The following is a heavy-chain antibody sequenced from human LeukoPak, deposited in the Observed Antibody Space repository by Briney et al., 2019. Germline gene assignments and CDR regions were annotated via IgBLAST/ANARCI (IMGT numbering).Heavy chain of an antibody. D-gene: IGHD3-22*01. CDR1: GFTFSSYG. CDR2: IRYGGSNK. J-gene: IGHJ4*02. Sequence: PGGSLRLSCAASGFTFSSYGMHWVRQAPGKGLEWVAFIRYGGSNKYYADSVKGRFTISRDNSKNTLYLQMNSLRAEDTAVYYRAKVAAYYYDSSGYCYFDYWGQGTLVTVSS. V-gene: IGHV3-30*02. CDR3: AKVAAYYYDSSGYCYFDY.